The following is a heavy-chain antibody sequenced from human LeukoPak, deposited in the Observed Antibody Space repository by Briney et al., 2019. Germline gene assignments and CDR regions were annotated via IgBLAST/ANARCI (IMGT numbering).Heavy chain of an antibody. J-gene: IGHJ3*02. CDR1: GFTFSSYS. CDR3: AGGGDYYDSSGYYSPGAFDI. V-gene: IGHV3-53*01. Sequence: PGGSLRLSCAASGFTFSSYSMNWVRQAPGKGLEWVSVIYSHRSTCYADSVKGRFIISRDNSKNTLYLQMNSLSAEDTAVYYCAGGGDYYDSSGYYSPGAFDIWGQGTMVTVPS. CDR2: IYSHRST. D-gene: IGHD3-22*01.